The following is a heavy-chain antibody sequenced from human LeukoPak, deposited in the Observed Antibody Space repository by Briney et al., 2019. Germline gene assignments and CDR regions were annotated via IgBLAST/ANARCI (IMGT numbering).Heavy chain of an antibody. V-gene: IGHV4-39*01. Sequence: SETLSLTCTVSGGSISSSSYYWGWIRQPPGKGLEWIGSIYYSGSTYYNPSLKSRVTISVDTSKNQFSLKLSSVTAADTAVYYCARQGYCSSTSCRPPNYYYYYYMDVWGKGTTVTVSS. J-gene: IGHJ6*03. CDR3: ARQGYCSSTSCRPPNYYYYYYMDV. CDR2: IYYSGST. CDR1: GGSISSSSYY. D-gene: IGHD2-2*01.